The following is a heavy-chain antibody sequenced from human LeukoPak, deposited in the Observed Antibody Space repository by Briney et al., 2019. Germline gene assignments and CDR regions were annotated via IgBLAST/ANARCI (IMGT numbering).Heavy chain of an antibody. CDR1: GFTFSDYY. V-gene: IGHV3-11*01. Sequence: GGSLRLSCAASGFTFSDYYMSWIRQAPGRGLEWVSYMSHSGNTIYYADSVKGRFTISRDNAKNSLYLQMKSLTVEDTAVYYCARLYPMYGMDVWGQGTTVTVSS. CDR3: ARLYPMYGMDV. CDR2: MSHSGNTI. J-gene: IGHJ6*02.